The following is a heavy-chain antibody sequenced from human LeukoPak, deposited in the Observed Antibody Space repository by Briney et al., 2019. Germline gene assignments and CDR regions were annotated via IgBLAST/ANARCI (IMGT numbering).Heavy chain of an antibody. CDR2: IYTSGST. J-gene: IGHJ3*02. CDR1: GGSISSGSYY. Sequence: ASQTLSLTCTVSGGSISSGSYYWSWIRQPAGKGLEWIVRIYTSGSTNYNPSLKSRVTISVDTSKNQFSLKLSSVTAADTAVYYCANSLAYCGGDCYLNAFDIWGQGTMVTVSS. D-gene: IGHD2-21*01. V-gene: IGHV4-61*02. CDR3: ANSLAYCGGDCYLNAFDI.